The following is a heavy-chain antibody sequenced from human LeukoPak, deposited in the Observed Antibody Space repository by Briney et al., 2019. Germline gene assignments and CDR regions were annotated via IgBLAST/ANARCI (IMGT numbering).Heavy chain of an antibody. CDR2: ISAYNGNT. D-gene: IGHD3-3*01. Sequence: ASVKVSCKASGYTFTRYGISWVRQAPGQGLEWMGWISAYNGNTNYAQKLQGRVTMTTDTSTSTAYMELRSLRSDDTAVYYCARDDPTYYDFWSGLLYGMDVWGQGTTVTVSS. CDR3: ARDDPTYYDFWSGLLYGMDV. CDR1: GYTFTRYG. J-gene: IGHJ6*02. V-gene: IGHV1-18*04.